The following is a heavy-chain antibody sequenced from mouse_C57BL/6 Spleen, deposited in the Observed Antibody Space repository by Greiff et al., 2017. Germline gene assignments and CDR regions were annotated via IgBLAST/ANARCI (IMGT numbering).Heavy chain of an antibody. Sequence: LEESGPELVKPGASVKISCKASGYAFSSSWMNWVKQRPGKGLEWIGRIYPGGGDTNYNGKFKGKATLTADKSSSTAYMQLSSLTSEDSAVYFCVGGYYGSSQFAYWGQGTLVTVSA. V-gene: IGHV1-82*01. D-gene: IGHD1-1*01. CDR2: IYPGGGDT. J-gene: IGHJ3*01. CDR3: VGGYYGSSQFAY. CDR1: GYAFSSSW.